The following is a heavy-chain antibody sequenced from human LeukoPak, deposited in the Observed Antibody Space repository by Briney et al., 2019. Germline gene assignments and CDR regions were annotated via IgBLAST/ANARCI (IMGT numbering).Heavy chain of an antibody. CDR2: ISSSSSTI. CDR3: ARETGYAFDM. V-gene: IGHV3-48*02. CDR1: GFTFSGYS. J-gene: IGHJ3*02. Sequence: GGSLRLSCAASGFTFSGYSMIWVRQAPGGGLEWLSCISSSSSTISYADSVKGRFTISRDNAQNSLYLLMNSLRDEDTAVYYCARETGYAFDMWGQGTMVTVSS.